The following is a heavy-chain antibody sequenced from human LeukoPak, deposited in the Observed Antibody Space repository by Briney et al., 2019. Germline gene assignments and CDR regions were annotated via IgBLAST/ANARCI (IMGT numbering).Heavy chain of an antibody. CDR2: IYYSGST. CDR1: GGSISSSSYY. D-gene: IGHD6-13*01. V-gene: IGHV4-39*07. Sequence: SETLSLTCTVSGGSISSSSYYWGWIRQPPGKGLEWIGSIYYSGSTYYNPSLKSRVTISVDTSKNQFSLKLSSVTAADTAVYYCASVPRVWPRGQSAFDIWGQGTMVTVSS. CDR3: ASVPRVWPRGQSAFDI. J-gene: IGHJ3*02.